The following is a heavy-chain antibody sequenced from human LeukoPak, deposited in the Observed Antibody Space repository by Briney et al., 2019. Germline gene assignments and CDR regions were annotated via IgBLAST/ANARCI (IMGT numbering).Heavy chain of an antibody. Sequence: PSETLSLTCAVYGGSFSGYYWSWIRQPPGKGLEWIGEINHSGSTNYNPSLKSRVTISVDTSKNQFSLKLSSVTAADTAVYYCARGPSPTTGWFDPWGQGTLVTVSS. J-gene: IGHJ5*02. V-gene: IGHV4-34*01. CDR1: GGSFSGYY. D-gene: IGHD1-14*01. CDR2: INHSGST. CDR3: ARGPSPTTGWFDP.